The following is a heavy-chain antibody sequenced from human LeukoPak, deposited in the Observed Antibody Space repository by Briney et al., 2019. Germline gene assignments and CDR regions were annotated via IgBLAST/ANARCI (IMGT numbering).Heavy chain of an antibody. CDR2: ISIYSGNT. Sequence: ASVKVSFKASGYTFTSHGLSWARQAPGQGLEWMGWISIYSGNTNYAQKFQDRISMTTDTSTSTAYMELRSLKSDDTAVYYCARDPGGTWGFDYWGQGALVTVSS. J-gene: IGHJ4*02. CDR1: GYTFTSHG. V-gene: IGHV1-18*01. CDR3: ARDPGGTWGFDY. D-gene: IGHD7-27*01.